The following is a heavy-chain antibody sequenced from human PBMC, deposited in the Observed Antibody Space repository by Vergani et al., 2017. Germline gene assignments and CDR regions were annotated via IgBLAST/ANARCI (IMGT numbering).Heavy chain of an antibody. Sequence: EVQLLESGGGLVQPGGSLRLTCAASEFTFSNYAMNWVRQAPGKGLEWVSGISGSGVSAYYTDSVKGRFTISRDNTKNMLFLKMNNLRTEDTAIYYCARETRDTPSSLDYWGQGTLVTVSS. CDR1: EFTFSNYA. V-gene: IGHV3-23*01. CDR2: ISGSGVSA. J-gene: IGHJ4*02. D-gene: IGHD5-24*01. CDR3: ARETRDTPSSLDY.